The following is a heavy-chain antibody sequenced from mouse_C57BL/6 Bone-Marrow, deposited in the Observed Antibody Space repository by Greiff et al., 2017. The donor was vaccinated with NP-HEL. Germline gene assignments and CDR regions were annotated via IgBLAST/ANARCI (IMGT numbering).Heavy chain of an antibody. D-gene: IGHD1-1*01. J-gene: IGHJ2*01. CDR1: GFTFSNYG. V-gene: IGHV5-6*01. CDR3: ARPLYYGSTYFDY. Sequence: EVKLMESGGDLVKPGGSLKLSCAASGFTFSNYGMSWVRQTPDKKLEWVATISSGGTYTYYPDSVKGRFTISRDNAKNTLYLQMSSLKSEDTAMYYCARPLYYGSTYFDYWGQGTTLTVSS. CDR2: ISSGGTYT.